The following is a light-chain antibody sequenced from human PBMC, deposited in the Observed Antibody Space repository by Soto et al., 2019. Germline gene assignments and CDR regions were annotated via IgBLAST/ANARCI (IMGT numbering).Light chain of an antibody. J-gene: IGKJ5*01. CDR1: KSVSNY. V-gene: IGKV3-11*01. CDR3: QQRSNV. CDR2: EAS. Sequence: EIVLTQSPATLSLSPGERATPSCRASKSVSNYLAWYQQKPGQAPRLLISEASNRATVIPARFSGSGSGTDFTLTISSLEPEDFAVYYCQQRSNVFGQGTRLEIK.